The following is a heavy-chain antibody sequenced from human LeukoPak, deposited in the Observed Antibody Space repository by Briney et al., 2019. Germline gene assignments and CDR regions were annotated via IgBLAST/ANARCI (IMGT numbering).Heavy chain of an antibody. CDR2: IYYSGST. CDR1: GGSISSYY. J-gene: IGHJ4*02. D-gene: IGHD3-10*01. CDR3: TRATYYYGSGSYYFDY. V-gene: IGHV4-59*01. Sequence: SETPSLTCTVSGGSISSYYWSWIRQPPGKGLEWIGYIYYSGSTNYNPSLKSRVTISVDTSKNQFSLKLSSVTAADTAVYYCTRATYYYGSGSYYFDYWGQGTLVTVSS.